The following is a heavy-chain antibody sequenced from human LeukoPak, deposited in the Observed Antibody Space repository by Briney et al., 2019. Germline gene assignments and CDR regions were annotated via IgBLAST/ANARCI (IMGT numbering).Heavy chain of an antibody. CDR1: GFTFSRYG. V-gene: IGHV3-30*02. CDR3: AKGATVTTLCFDY. CDR2: IRYDGSNK. J-gene: IGHJ4*02. D-gene: IGHD4-11*01. Sequence: GGSLRLSCAASGFTFSRYGMHWVRQAPGKGLEWVAFIRYDGSNKYYADSVKGRFTISRDNSKNTLYLQMNSLRAEDTAVYYCAKGATVTTLCFDYWGQGTLVTVSS.